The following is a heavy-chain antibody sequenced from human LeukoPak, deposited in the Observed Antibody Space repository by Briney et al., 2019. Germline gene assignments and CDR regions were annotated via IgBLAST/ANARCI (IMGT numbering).Heavy chain of an antibody. D-gene: IGHD3-10*01. J-gene: IGHJ4*02. V-gene: IGHV1-18*04. CDR1: GYTFTSYG. Sequence: GASVKVSCKASGYTFTSYGISWVRQTPGQGLEWMGWISAYNGNTNYAQKLQGRVTMTTDTSTSTAYMELRSLRSDDTAVYYCARGNSWFGELYFDYWGQGTLVTVSS. CDR2: ISAYNGNT. CDR3: ARGNSWFGELYFDY.